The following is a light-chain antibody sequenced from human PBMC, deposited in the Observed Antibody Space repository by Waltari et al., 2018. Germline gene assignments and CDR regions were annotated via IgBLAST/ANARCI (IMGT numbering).Light chain of an antibody. CDR1: STNVGTYKY. CDR2: DAN. J-gene: IGLJ2*01. CDR3: CSSVVSYTVV. V-gene: IGLV2-11*01. Sequence: QSALTQPRSVSGSPGQSVTVSCTGTSTNVGTYKYISWYQHHPGRAPKLLIFDANKRPSGVPDRFSGSKSDNTASLTISGLRPEDEAYYYCCSSVVSYTVVSGGGTKVTVL.